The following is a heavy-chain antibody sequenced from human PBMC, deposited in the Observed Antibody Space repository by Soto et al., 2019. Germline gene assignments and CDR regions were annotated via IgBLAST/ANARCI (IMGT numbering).Heavy chain of an antibody. V-gene: IGHV3-9*01. Sequence: GGSLRLSCAASGFTFADYAMHWVRQAPGKGLEWVSGISWNSGSIGYADSVKGRFTISRDNAKNSLYLQMNSLRAEDTALYYCAKARKGYYYDSSGSEYFDYWGQGT. J-gene: IGHJ4*02. D-gene: IGHD3-22*01. CDR2: ISWNSGSI. CDR3: AKARKGYYYDSSGSEYFDY. CDR1: GFTFADYA.